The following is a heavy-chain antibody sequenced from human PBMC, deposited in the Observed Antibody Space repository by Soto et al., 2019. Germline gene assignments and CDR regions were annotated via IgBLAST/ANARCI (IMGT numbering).Heavy chain of an antibody. Sequence: QITLKESGPTLVKPTQTLTLTCTFSGFSLSTSGVGVGWIRQPPGKALEWLALIYWNDDKRYSPSLKRRLTIPKDTSKNQGVLTMTNMDPVDTATYYCAHNTWFGELLPDAFDILGQGTMVTVSS. V-gene: IGHV2-5*01. J-gene: IGHJ3*02. CDR2: IYWNDDK. CDR1: GFSLSTSGVG. CDR3: AHNTWFGELLPDAFDI. D-gene: IGHD3-10*01.